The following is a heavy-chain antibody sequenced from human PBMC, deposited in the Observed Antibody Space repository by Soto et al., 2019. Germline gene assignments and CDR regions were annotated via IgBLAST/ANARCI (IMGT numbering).Heavy chain of an antibody. D-gene: IGHD3-10*01. CDR1: GLTFSSYG. J-gene: IGHJ4*02. CDR3: APWFGAFDY. Sequence: GGSLRLSCAASGLTFSSYGMHWVRQAPGKGLEWVAVISYDGSNKYYADSVKGRFTISRDNSKNTLYLQTNSLRAEDTAVYYCAPWFGAFDYWGQGTLVTVSS. V-gene: IGHV3-30*03. CDR2: ISYDGSNK.